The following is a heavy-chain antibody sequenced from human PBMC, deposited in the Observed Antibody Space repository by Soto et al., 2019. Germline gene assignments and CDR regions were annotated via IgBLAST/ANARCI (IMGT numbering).Heavy chain of an antibody. CDR2: ISGYNGNT. J-gene: IGHJ4*02. Sequence: QVQLVQSGAEVKKPGASVKVSCKASGYTFTTYGIDWVRQAPGQGLEWMGWISGYNGNTNYAQKLQGRVTMTSDTSTNAAYMELRSLRSDDTAVYYCAREYGNYGPDYWGQGTLVTVSS. CDR1: GYTFTTYG. D-gene: IGHD4-17*01. CDR3: AREYGNYGPDY. V-gene: IGHV1-18*01.